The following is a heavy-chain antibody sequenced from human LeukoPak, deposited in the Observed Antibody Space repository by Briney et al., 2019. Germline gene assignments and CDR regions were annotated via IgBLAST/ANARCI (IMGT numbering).Heavy chain of an antibody. V-gene: IGHV4-31*03. CDR3: ARLDTALGY. CDR2: IYYTGST. Sequence: SQTLSLTCTVSGGSLSSGDYYWNWIRQYPGKGLEWIGYIYYTGSTSYSPSLKSRVSISRDTSKNQFSLNLHSVTAADTAVYYCARLDTALGYWGQGTLVTVSS. CDR1: GGSLSSGDYY. J-gene: IGHJ1*01. D-gene: IGHD5-18*01.